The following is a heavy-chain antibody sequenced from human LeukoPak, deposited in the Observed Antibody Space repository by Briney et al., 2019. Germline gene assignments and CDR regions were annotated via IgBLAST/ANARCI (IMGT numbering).Heavy chain of an antibody. V-gene: IGHV4-61*02. CDR1: GGSISSGSYY. CDR2: IYTSGST. CDR3: AGTYYDFWSGYQQGYYYMDV. D-gene: IGHD3-3*01. Sequence: SETLSLTCTVSGGSISSGSYYWSWIRQPAGKGPEWIGRIYTSGSTNYNPSLKSRVTISVDTSKNQFSLKLSSVTAADTAVYYCAGTYYDFWSGYQQGYYYMDVWGKGTTVTVSS. J-gene: IGHJ6*03.